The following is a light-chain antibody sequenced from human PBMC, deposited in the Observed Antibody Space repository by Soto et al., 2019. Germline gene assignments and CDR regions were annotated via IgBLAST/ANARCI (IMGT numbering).Light chain of an antibody. J-gene: IGKJ4*01. CDR3: QQLNNYPST. CDR1: QTISSW. V-gene: IGKV1-5*03. Sequence: QMTQSDSTLSGSVGNRVTITCRASQTISSWLAWYQQKPGKAPKLLIYKASTLKSGVPSRFSGSGSGTDFTLTISSLQPEDFATYFCQQLNNYPSTFGGGTKVDIK. CDR2: KAS.